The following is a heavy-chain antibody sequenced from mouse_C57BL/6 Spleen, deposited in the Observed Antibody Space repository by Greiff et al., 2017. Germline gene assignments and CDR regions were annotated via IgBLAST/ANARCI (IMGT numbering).Heavy chain of an antibody. D-gene: IGHD1-1*01. V-gene: IGHV5-4*01. CDR3: ARDYYGSSYWYFDV. J-gene: IGHJ1*03. CDR1: GFTFSSYA. CDR2: ISDGGSYT. Sequence: EVQVVESGGGLVKPGGSLKLSCAASGFTFSSYAMSWVRQTPEKRLEWVATISDGGSYTYYPDNVKGQFTISRDNAKNNLYLQMSHLKSEDTAMYYCARDYYGSSYWYFDVWGTGTTVTVSS.